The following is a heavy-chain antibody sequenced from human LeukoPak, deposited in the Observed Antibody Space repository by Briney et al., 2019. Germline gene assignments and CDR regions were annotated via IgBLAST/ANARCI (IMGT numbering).Heavy chain of an antibody. CDR1: GFTFSSYS. D-gene: IGHD3-22*01. CDR3: ARDTFYYDSDVYFPKNAFAV. Sequence: KAGGSLRLSCAASGFTFSSYSMTWVRQAPGKGLEWVSSISYRSNYIYYADSLKGRFTISRDNAKNSLDLQMNSLRPEDTAVYYCARDTFYYDSDVYFPKNAFAVWGQGTLVTVSS. J-gene: IGHJ3*01. V-gene: IGHV3-21*01. CDR2: ISYRSNYI.